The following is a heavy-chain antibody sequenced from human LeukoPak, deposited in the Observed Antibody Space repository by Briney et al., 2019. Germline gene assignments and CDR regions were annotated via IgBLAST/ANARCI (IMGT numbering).Heavy chain of an antibody. J-gene: IGHJ4*02. V-gene: IGHV4-59*08. D-gene: IGHD6-13*01. CDR3: AISGIAAAGTRGSFDY. CDR2: IYYSGST. CDR1: GGSISSYY. Sequence: SETLSLTCTVSGGSISSYYWSWIRQPPGKGLEWIGYIYYSGSTNYNPSPKSRVTISVDTSKNQFSLKLSSVTAADTAVYYCAISGIAAAGTRGSFDYWGQGTLVTVSS.